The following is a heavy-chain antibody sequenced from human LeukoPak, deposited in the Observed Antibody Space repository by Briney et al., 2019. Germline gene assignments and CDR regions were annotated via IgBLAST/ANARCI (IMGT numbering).Heavy chain of an antibody. V-gene: IGHV4-39*01. CDR2: IYYSGST. J-gene: IGHJ6*03. Sequence: SETLSLTCTVSGGSISSSSYYWGWIRQPPGKGLEWLGSIYYSGSTYYNPSLKSRVTISVDTSKSQFSLRLSSVTAAETAVYYCARGGYCSSTSCYYYYYMDVWGKGTTVTVSS. CDR1: GGSISSSSYY. D-gene: IGHD2-2*01. CDR3: ARGGYCSSTSCYYYYYMDV.